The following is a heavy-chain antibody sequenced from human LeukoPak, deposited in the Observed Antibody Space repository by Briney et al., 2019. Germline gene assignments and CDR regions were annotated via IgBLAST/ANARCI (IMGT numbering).Heavy chain of an antibody. Sequence: ASVKASCKASGYAFTAYYIHWVRQAPGQGLEWMGWINPDSGGTNYAQKFQGRVTMTRDTSISTAYTELSRLTSDDAAVYYCARDTAMVTYWFDPWGQGTLVTVSS. J-gene: IGHJ5*02. V-gene: IGHV1-2*02. D-gene: IGHD5-18*01. CDR2: INPDSGGT. CDR1: GYAFTAYY. CDR3: ARDTAMVTYWFDP.